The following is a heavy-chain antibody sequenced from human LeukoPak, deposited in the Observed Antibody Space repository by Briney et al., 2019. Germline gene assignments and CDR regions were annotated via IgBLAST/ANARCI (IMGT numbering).Heavy chain of an antibody. Sequence: GGSLRLSCAASGFTFSSYWMSWVRQAPGKGLEWVANINQDGSEKYYVDSVKGRFTVSRDNAKNSLYLQMNSLRAEDTAVYYCARFGYYGSGSYNCGYWGQGTLVTVSS. CDR2: INQDGSEK. CDR1: GFTFSSYW. V-gene: IGHV3-7*03. CDR3: ARFGYYGSGSYNCGY. D-gene: IGHD3-10*01. J-gene: IGHJ4*02.